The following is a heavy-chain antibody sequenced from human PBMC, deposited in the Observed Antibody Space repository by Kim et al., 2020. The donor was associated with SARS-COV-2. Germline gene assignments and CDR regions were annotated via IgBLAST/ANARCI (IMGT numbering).Heavy chain of an antibody. J-gene: IGHJ1*01. CDR3: ARGSDYGDYESSEYFQH. Sequence: VKGRFTISRDNSKNTLYLQMNSLRAEDTAVYYCARGSDYGDYESSEYFQHWGQGTLVTVSS. V-gene: IGHV3-30*07. D-gene: IGHD4-17*01.